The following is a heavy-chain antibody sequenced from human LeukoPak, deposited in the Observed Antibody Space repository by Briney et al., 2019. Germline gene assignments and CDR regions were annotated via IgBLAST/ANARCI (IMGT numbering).Heavy chain of an antibody. CDR1: GFTFSSYA. J-gene: IGHJ4*02. V-gene: IGHV3-23*01. CDR3: AKDLGEYYFDY. CDR2: ISGSGGST. D-gene: IGHD3-10*01. Sequence: GGSLRLSCAASGFTFSSYAMSWVRQAPGKGLEWVSAISGSGGSTYYADSVKGPFTISRDNTKNTLYLQMNSLRAEDTAVYYCAKDLGEYYFDYWGQGTLVTVSS.